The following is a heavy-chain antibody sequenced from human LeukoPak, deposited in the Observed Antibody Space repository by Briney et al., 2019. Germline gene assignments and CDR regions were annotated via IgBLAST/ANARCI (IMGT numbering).Heavy chain of an antibody. CDR2: INTNTGNP. CDR3: AREEGITMIDGLMYY. D-gene: IGHD3-22*01. J-gene: IGHJ4*02. V-gene: IGHV7-4-1*02. Sequence: ASVKVSCKASGYTFTSFDINWLRQAPGQGLEWMGWINTNTGNPTYAQGFTGRFVFSLDTSVSTAYLQISSLKAEDTAVYYCAREEGITMIDGLMYYWGQGTLVTVSS. CDR1: GYTFTSFD.